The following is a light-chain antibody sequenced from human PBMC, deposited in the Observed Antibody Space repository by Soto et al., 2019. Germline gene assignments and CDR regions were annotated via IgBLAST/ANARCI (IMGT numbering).Light chain of an antibody. CDR2: WAS. CDR3: QQCYNTPS. Sequence: DIVMTQSPDSLSVSLGERATINCKSSQSVLYSSNNKNCLAWYQQKPGQSPKLLIYWASTRESGVPDRFSGSGSVTDFTLTISSLQAEDVAVYYCQQCYNTPSFGPGTKVDI. J-gene: IGKJ3*01. CDR1: QSVLYSSNNKNC. V-gene: IGKV4-1*01.